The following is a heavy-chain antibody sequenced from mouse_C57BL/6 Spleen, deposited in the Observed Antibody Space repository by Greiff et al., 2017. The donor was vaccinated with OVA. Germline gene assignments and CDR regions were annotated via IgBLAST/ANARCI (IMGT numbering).Heavy chain of an antibody. CDR2: IDPSDSYT. J-gene: IGHJ2*01. V-gene: IGHV1-69*01. D-gene: IGHD1-1*01. CDR1: GYTFTSYW. Sequence: QVQLKQPGAELVMPGASVKLSCKASGYTFTSYWMHWVKQRPGQGLEWIGEIDPSDSYTNYNQKFKGKSTLTVDKSSSTAYMQLSSLTSEDSAVYYCARWYYGSSYYYFDYWGQGTTLTVSS. CDR3: ARWYYGSSYYYFDY.